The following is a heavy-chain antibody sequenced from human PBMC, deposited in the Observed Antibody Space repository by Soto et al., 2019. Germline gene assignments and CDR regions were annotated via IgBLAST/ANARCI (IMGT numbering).Heavy chain of an antibody. V-gene: IGHV3-49*03. CDR2: IRSKVYGGTI. CDR3: TRDGVQITDLDYRYYDLDI. D-gene: IGHD3-3*01. CDR1: GYSFGDYA. Sequence: GESLKISCRGSGYSFGDYAINWFRQSPGKGLECVGFIRSKVYGGTIEYAASVKGRFSISRDDSKSIAYLQMNSLRTDDTAVYYCTRDGVQITDLDYRYYDLDIWGPGTTVTVSS. J-gene: IGHJ6*02.